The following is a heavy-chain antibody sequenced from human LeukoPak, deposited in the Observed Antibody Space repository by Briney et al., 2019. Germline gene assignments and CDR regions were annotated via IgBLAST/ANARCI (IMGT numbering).Heavy chain of an antibody. CDR1: GFTFSSYA. CDR3: AKDLTPSIIAARNPTPFDY. D-gene: IGHD6-6*01. V-gene: IGHV3-23*01. CDR2: ISGSGGST. Sequence: GGSLRLSCAASGFTFSSYAMSWVRQAPGRGLECVSAISGSGGSTYYADSVKGRFTISRDNSKNTLYLQMNSLRAEDTAVYYCAKDLTPSIIAARNPTPFDYWGQGTLVTVSS. J-gene: IGHJ4*02.